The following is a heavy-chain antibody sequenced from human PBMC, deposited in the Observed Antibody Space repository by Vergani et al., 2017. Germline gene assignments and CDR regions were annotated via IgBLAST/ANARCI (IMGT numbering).Heavy chain of an antibody. V-gene: IGHV3-48*03. J-gene: IGHJ4*02. CDR2: ISSSSSYI. CDR3: ARAPLSSPGGDY. D-gene: IGHD1-14*01. Sequence: EVQLVESGGGLVQPGGSLRLSCAASGFTFSSYEMNWVRQAPGKGLEWVSSISSSSSYIYYADSVKGRFTISRDNAKNSLYLQMNSLRAEDTAVYYCARAPLSSPGGDYWGQGPLVTVSS. CDR1: GFTFSSYE.